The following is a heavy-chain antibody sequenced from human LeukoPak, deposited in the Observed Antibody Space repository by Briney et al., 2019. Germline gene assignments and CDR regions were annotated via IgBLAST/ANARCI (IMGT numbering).Heavy chain of an antibody. CDR1: GFTFSTYG. D-gene: IGHD1/OR15-1a*01. CDR3: ARSNNAFDY. CDR2: IWHDGSEK. J-gene: IGHJ4*02. Sequence: GGSLRLSCAASGFTFSTYGMNWVRQAPGKGLEWVAVIWHDGSEKYYADSVKDRFTISRDNSKTTLYLQMNSLRAEDTAVYFCARSNNAFDYWGQGSLVTVSS. V-gene: IGHV3-33*01.